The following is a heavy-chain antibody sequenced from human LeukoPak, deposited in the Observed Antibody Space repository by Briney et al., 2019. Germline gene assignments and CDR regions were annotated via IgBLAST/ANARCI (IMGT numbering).Heavy chain of an antibody. CDR3: ARDLIHCSGGSCYSGLPNTHFYYYYGMDV. Sequence: GGSLRLSCAASGFTFDDYGMSWVRQVPGKGLEWVSGINWNGGSTGYGDSVKGRFTISRDNAKNSLYLQMNSLRDEDTALYYCARDLIHCSGGSCYSGLPNTHFYYYYGMDVWGQGTTVTVSS. CDR1: GFTFDDYG. D-gene: IGHD2-15*01. CDR2: INWNGGST. V-gene: IGHV3-20*04. J-gene: IGHJ6*02.